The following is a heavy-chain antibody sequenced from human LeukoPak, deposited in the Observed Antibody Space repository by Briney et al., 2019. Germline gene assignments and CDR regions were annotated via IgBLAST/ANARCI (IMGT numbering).Heavy chain of an antibody. J-gene: IGHJ4*02. CDR3: AKQYTYHDY. CDR1: GFTFSNYG. D-gene: IGHD5-18*01. V-gene: IGHV3-23*01. Sequence: PGGSLRLSCAASGFTFSNYGMSWVRQAPGKGLEWVSGILGSGSATYYADSVKGRFSISRDNSKNTLYLQMNSLRAEDTAVYFCAKQYTYHDYWGQGTLVTVSS. CDR2: ILGSGSAT.